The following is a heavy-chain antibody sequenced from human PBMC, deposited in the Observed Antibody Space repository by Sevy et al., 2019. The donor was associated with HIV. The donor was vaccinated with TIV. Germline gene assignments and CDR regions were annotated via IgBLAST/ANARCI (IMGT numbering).Heavy chain of an antibody. CDR3: ARQDIRVAGIGYYFHS. J-gene: IGHJ4*02. D-gene: IGHD6-19*01. CDR1: GFTFSSYA. Sequence: GGSLRLPCAVSGFTFSSYAMSWVRQAPGKGLEGVSAIDGKGRSTHYADSVKGRFTISRDNSKNTLYLQMNSLRAEDTAVYYCARQDIRVAGIGYYFHSWGQGTLVTVSS. CDR2: IDGKGRST. V-gene: IGHV3-23*01.